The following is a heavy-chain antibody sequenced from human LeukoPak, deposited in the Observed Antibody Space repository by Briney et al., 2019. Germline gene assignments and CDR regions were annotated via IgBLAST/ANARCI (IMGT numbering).Heavy chain of an antibody. J-gene: IGHJ4*02. D-gene: IGHD5-18*01. CDR3: ARGQVSGYSYGPLFDY. V-gene: IGHV4-59*01. CDR2: IYYGGST. CDR1: GGSISSYY. Sequence: SETLSLTCTVSGGSISSYYWSWIRQPPGKGLEWIGYIYYGGSTNYNPSLKSRGTISVETSKNQLFHKMISVTAADTAVYYCARGQVSGYSYGPLFDYWGQGTLVTVSS.